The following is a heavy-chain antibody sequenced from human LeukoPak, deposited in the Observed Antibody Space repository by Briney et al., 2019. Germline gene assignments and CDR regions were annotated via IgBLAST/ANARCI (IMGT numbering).Heavy chain of an antibody. Sequence: SLRLSCAASGFTFDDYAMHWVRQAPGKGLEWVSGISWNSGSIGYADSVKGRFTISRDNAKNSLYLQMNSLRAEDTALYYCAKDSIAAAGTFYWGQGTLVTVSS. CDR3: AKDSIAAAGTFY. D-gene: IGHD6-13*01. CDR1: GFTFDDYA. CDR2: ISWNSGSI. V-gene: IGHV3-9*01. J-gene: IGHJ4*02.